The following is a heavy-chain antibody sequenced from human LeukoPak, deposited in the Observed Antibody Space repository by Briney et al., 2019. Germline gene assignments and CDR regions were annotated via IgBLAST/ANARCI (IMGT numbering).Heavy chain of an antibody. CDR3: ARAGEGGSYFDY. J-gene: IGHJ4*02. Sequence: GGSLRLSCAASGFTFSSYGMHWVRQAPGKGLEWVAVISYDGSNKYYADSVKGRFTISRDNSKNTLYLQMNSLRAEDTAVYYCARAGEGGSYFDYWGQGTLVTVSS. CDR1: GFTFSSYG. V-gene: IGHV3-30*19. D-gene: IGHD1-26*01. CDR2: ISYDGSNK.